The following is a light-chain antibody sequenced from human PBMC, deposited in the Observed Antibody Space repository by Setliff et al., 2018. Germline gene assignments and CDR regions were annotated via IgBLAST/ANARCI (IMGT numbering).Light chain of an antibody. J-gene: IGLJ1*01. Sequence: QSVLTQPDSVSGSPGQSITISCTGTSSDVGGYNYVSWYQQHPGKAPKLMIYDVTKRPSGVSNRFSGSKSGNTASLTLSGLQAEDEADYYCSSYTSSIPSVFGPGTKVTVL. CDR3: SSYTSSIPSV. CDR1: SSDVGGYNY. CDR2: DVT. V-gene: IGLV2-14*01.